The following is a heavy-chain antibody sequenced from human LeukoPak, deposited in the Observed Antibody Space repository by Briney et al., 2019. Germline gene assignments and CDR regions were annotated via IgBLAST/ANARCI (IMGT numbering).Heavy chain of an antibody. Sequence: GASVKVSCKASRYTFTGYYIHWVRQAPGQGLEWMGWINPHSGGTNSEQNFQGRVTMSRDTSISTVYMELSPLRSDDTALYYCAREGVIGDGYNFFDYWGQGTLVTVSS. CDR3: AREGVIGDGYNFFDY. CDR1: RYTFTGYY. J-gene: IGHJ4*02. D-gene: IGHD5-24*01. V-gene: IGHV1-2*02. CDR2: INPHSGGT.